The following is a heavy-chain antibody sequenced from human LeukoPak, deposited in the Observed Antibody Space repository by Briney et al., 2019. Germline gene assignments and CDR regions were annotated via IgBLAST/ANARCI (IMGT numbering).Heavy chain of an antibody. CDR1: GYSINNGYF. J-gene: IGHJ5*02. CDR2: IYHGGNT. Sequence: SETLSLTCAVSGYSINNGYFWGWIRQPPGKGLEWIGNIYHGGNTYYNPSLKSRVTISVDTSKNQFSLKLSSVTAADTAVYYCARGYYDFWSGYYTPNWFDPWGQGTLVTVSS. D-gene: IGHD3-3*01. CDR3: ARGYYDFWSGYYTPNWFDP. V-gene: IGHV4-38-2*01.